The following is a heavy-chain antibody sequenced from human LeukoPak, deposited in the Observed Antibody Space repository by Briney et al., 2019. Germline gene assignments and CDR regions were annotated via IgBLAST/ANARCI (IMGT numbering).Heavy chain of an antibody. Sequence: PSETLSLTCTVSGASINNYYWTWIRQSPGKGLEWIGCIFGGVTTLYNPSLDGRVTISVDTSKTQFSLILTSTTAADTAVYYCLTVSTATRSFDIWGPGTTVSVSS. V-gene: IGHV4-59*01. CDR3: LTVSTATRSFDI. J-gene: IGHJ3*02. CDR2: IFGGVTT. D-gene: IGHD1-1*01. CDR1: GASINNYY.